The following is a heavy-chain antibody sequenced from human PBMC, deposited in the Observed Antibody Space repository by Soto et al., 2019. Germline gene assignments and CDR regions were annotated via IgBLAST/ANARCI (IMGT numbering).Heavy chain of an antibody. D-gene: IGHD3-9*01. V-gene: IGHV4-59*08. Sequence: PSETLSLTCTVSGGSISSYYWSWIRQPPGKGLEWIGYIYYSGSTNYNPSLKSRVTISVDTSKNQFSLKLSSVTAADTAVYYCARHLRGDWLPQYYNWFDPWGQGTPVTVSS. CDR2: IYYSGST. CDR1: GGSISSYY. CDR3: ARHLRGDWLPQYYNWFDP. J-gene: IGHJ5*02.